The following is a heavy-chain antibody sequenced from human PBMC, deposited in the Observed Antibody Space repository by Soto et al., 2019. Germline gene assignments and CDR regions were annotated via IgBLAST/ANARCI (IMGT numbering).Heavy chain of an antibody. J-gene: IGHJ6*01. D-gene: IGHD1-1*01. CDR2: ISYDGYNT. CDR3: ARVNPGNNLYYYYGLQV. V-gene: IGHV3-30-3*01. CDR1: VCTFDTFA. Sequence: VGSLGLSCASSVCTFDTFAIHCVRQTPGKLLEWVALISYDGYNTYYADSVKGRFTISRDNSKNTLYLQMTSLRPDDTGVYYCARVNPGNNLYYYYGLQVLGQGTSVIVSS.